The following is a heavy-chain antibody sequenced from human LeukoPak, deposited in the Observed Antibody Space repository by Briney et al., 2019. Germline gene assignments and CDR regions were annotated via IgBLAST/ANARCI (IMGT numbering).Heavy chain of an antibody. CDR1: GFTFSDYY. CDR2: ISSSGNAI. D-gene: IGHD1-1*01. Sequence: GGSLRLSCAVSGFTFSDYYMSWIRQAPGKGLEWVSYISSSGNAINYADSVKGRFTISRDNANNSLYLQMSSLRAEDTAVYYCARQDVAWNDVYWFDPWGQGTLVTVSS. J-gene: IGHJ5*02. CDR3: ARQDVAWNDVYWFDP. V-gene: IGHV3-11*04.